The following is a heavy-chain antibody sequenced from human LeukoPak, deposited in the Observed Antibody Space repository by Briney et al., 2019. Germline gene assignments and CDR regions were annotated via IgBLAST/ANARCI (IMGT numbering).Heavy chain of an antibody. V-gene: IGHV3-33*01. CDR1: GFAFNTYA. CDR2: IWHDGSHK. D-gene: IGHD3-10*01. J-gene: IGHJ4*02. Sequence: GRSLRLSCAASGFAFNTYAMHWVRQAPGQGLEWVPLIWHDGSHKFYSNSVRGQFTISRDNSKNTVSLQMNNLRPEDTAVYYCAREIFGSGSYSDFWGQGTLVTVSS. CDR3: AREIFGSGSYSDF.